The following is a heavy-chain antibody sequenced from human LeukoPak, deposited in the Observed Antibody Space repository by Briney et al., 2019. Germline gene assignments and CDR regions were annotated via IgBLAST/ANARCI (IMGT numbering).Heavy chain of an antibody. Sequence: GGSLRFSCAASGFTFSSYWMSWVRQAPGNGLEWVANIKQDGSEKYYVDSVKGRFTISGDNAKNSLYLQMNSLRAEDTAVYYCAREGLAIFGVVTTFDYWGQGTLVTVSS. V-gene: IGHV3-7*01. CDR1: GFTFSSYW. J-gene: IGHJ4*02. D-gene: IGHD3-3*01. CDR2: IKQDGSEK. CDR3: AREGLAIFGVVTTFDY.